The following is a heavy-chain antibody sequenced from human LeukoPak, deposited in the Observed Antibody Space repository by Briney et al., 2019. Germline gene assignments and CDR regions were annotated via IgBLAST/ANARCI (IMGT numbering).Heavy chain of an antibody. V-gene: IGHV3-9*01. Sequence: GGSLTLSCAASGFTFDDYAMHWVRQIPAKGLESVAGINWSRTTMDYADSVKGRFTISRDINSLYLRMKSLRTEDTGLYFCVKDREEVVIRYYFDFWGQGTQVTVSS. D-gene: IGHD3-22*01. CDR2: INWSRTTM. CDR1: GFTFDDYA. J-gene: IGHJ4*02. CDR3: VKDREEVVIRYYFDF.